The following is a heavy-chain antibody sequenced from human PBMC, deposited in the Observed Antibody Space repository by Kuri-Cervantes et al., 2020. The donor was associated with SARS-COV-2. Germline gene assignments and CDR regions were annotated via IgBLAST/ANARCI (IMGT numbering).Heavy chain of an antibody. Sequence: ASVKVSCKASGYTFTGYYMHWVRQAPGQGLEWMGWINPNSGGTNYAQKLQGRVTMTTDTSTSTAYMELRSLRSDDTAVYYCARVGFVVVPAAIRANNWFDPWGQGTLVTVSS. D-gene: IGHD2-2*01. CDR2: INPNSGGT. CDR3: ARVGFVVVPAAIRANNWFDP. CDR1: GYTFTGYY. V-gene: IGHV1-2*02. J-gene: IGHJ5*02.